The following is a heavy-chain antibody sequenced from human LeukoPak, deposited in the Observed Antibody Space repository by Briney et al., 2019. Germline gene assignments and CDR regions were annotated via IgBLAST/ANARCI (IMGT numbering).Heavy chain of an antibody. J-gene: IGHJ4*02. CDR2: ISAYNGNT. CDR3: ARDLRRGGDYDRPLGY. CDR1: GYTFTSYG. D-gene: IGHD3-22*01. Sequence: ASVKVSCKASGYTFTSYGISWVRQAPGQGLEWMGWISAYNGNTNYAQKLQGRVTMTTDTSTSTAYMELRSLRSDDTAVYYCARDLRRGGDYDRPLGYWGQGTLVTVSS. V-gene: IGHV1-18*01.